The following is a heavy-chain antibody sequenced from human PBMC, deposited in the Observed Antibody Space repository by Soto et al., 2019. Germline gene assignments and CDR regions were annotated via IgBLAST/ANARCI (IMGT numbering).Heavy chain of an antibody. J-gene: IGHJ5*02. D-gene: IGHD3-3*01. CDR2: IYYSGST. Sequence: QVQLQESGPGLVKPSQTLSLPCTVSGGSISSGGYYWSWIRQHPGNGLVWIGDIYYSGSTYYTPSLKSRVTISVDTSKNQFSLKLSSVTAADTAVYYWAREENYDFWSGDWGPFDPWGQGTLVTVSS. V-gene: IGHV4-31*03. CDR1: GGSISSGGYY. CDR3: AREENYDFWSGDWGPFDP.